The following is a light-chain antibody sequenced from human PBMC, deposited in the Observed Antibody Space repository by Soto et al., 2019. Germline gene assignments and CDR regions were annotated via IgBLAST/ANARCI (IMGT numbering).Light chain of an antibody. CDR1: QSVSSN. CDR2: SAY. J-gene: IGKJ2*01. V-gene: IGKV3-15*01. Sequence: EIVMTQSPATLSVSPGERATLSCRASQSVSSNLAWYQQKPGQAPRLLIYSAYTRTTGIPASFSGRGSGTEFTLTISSLQYEDCAVYYCEQCNDWPHTCGQGTKLEIK. CDR3: EQCNDWPHT.